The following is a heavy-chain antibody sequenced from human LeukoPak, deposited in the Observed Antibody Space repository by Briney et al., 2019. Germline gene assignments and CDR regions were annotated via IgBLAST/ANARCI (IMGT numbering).Heavy chain of an antibody. CDR2: ISAYNGNT. V-gene: IGHV1-18*01. Sequence: GASVKVSCKASGYTFTSYGISWVRQAPGQGLEWMGWISAYNGNTNYAQKLQGRVTMTTDTSTSTAYMELRSLRSDDTAVYYCARNPYCSSTSCYAWFDPWGQGTLVTVSS. D-gene: IGHD2-2*01. CDR3: ARNPYCSSTSCYAWFDP. CDR1: GYTFTSYG. J-gene: IGHJ5*02.